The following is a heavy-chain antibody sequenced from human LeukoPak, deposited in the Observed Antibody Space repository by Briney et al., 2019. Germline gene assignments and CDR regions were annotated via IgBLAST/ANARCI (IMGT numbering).Heavy chain of an antibody. D-gene: IGHD2-2*01. CDR1: GNYW. V-gene: IGHV3-74*01. Sequence: GGSLRLSCAASGNYWMHWVRQAPRKGLVWVSHINSDGSWTSYADSVKSRFTISKDNAKNTVYLQMNNLRAEDTAVYYCVSFYETYWGRGTLVTVSS. J-gene: IGHJ4*02. CDR2: INSDGSWT. CDR3: VSFYETY.